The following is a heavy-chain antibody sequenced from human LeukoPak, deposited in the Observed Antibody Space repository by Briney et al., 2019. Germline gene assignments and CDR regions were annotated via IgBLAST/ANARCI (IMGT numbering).Heavy chain of an antibody. CDR3: ARDQEAFGGYVAY. CDR1: GGTFISYA. CDR2: MIPIFGIA. D-gene: IGHD5-12*01. V-gene: IGHV1-69*17. Sequence: SVKVSCKASGGTFISYAISWVRQAPGQGLEWMGGMIPIFGIASYAQKFQGRVTITAHKSTSPAYMELTSLRSEDTAVYYCARDQEAFGGYVAYWGQGTLVTVSS. J-gene: IGHJ4*02.